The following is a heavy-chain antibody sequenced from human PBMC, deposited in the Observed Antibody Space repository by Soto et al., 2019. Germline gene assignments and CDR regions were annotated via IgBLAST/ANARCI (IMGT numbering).Heavy chain of an antibody. J-gene: IGHJ6*02. CDR3: ARDVFCGGAPACPDMDV. CDR1: GYTFSGYS. CDR2: ISGYNGNT. D-gene: IGHD2-21*01. V-gene: IGHV1-18*04. Sequence: GASVKVSCKASGYTFSGYSITWVRQAPGQGLEWMGRISGYNGNTNYARTLRGRLTLTTDTSTSTAYMELRSLTSDDTAVYYCARDVFCGGAPACPDMDVWGHGTTVTVSS.